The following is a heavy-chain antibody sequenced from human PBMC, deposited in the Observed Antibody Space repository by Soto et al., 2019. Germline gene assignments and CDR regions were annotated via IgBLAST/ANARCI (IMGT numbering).Heavy chain of an antibody. CDR2: INPYSGNT. CDR3: AMVDNYVTPTPQDV. D-gene: IGHD3-16*01. V-gene: IGHV1-18*01. CDR1: GYIFVNYG. Sequence: QVQLVQSGDEVRKPGSSVKVSCKASGYIFVNYGIAWVRQAPGQGLEWMGWINPYSGNTHYASKVQGRLTMTKDTSSSTAYMYLGSLTSDDTAVYYCAMVDNYVTPTPQDVWGQGTTVTVS. J-gene: IGHJ6*02.